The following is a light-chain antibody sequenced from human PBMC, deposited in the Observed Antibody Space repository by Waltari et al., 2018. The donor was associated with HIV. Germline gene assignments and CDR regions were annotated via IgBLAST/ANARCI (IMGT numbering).Light chain of an antibody. Sequence: QSALTQPASVSGSPGQSITISCTGTSSDVGSYNVVSWYQQHPGKAPKLMIYEDNKRPSGVSNRFSGSKSGNTAFLTISGLQAEDEADYSCCSYAGSSTWVFGGGTKLTVL. CDR2: EDN. J-gene: IGLJ3*02. CDR3: CSYAGSSTWV. CDR1: SSDVGSYNV. V-gene: IGLV2-23*01.